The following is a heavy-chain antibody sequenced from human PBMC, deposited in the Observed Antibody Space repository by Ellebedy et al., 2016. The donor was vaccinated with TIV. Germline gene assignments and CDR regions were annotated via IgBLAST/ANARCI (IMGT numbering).Heavy chain of an antibody. CDR1: GFSFDNYW. V-gene: IGHV3-7*01. D-gene: IGHD6-19*01. CDR2: IKRDGSVK. CDR3: ARDGSGWDTEHYFDS. J-gene: IGHJ4*02. Sequence: GESLKISCVASGFSFDNYWMTWVRQAPGKGLEWVANIKRDGSVKNSVDSVKGRFTISRDNAKNSLYLQMNSLRAEDTAVYYCARDGSGWDTEHYFDSWGQGTLVTVSS.